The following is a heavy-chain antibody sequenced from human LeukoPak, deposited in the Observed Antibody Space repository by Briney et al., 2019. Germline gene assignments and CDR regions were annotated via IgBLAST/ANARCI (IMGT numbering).Heavy chain of an antibody. CDR2: ISYDGSNK. CDR1: GFTFSSYA. Sequence: GGSLRLSCAASGFTFSSYAMHWVRQAPGKGLEWVAVISYDGSNKYYADSVKGRFTISRDNSKNTLYLQMNSLRAEDTAVYYCAGSYDSSGPGAFDIWGQGTMVTVSS. CDR3: AGSYDSSGPGAFDI. D-gene: IGHD3-22*01. J-gene: IGHJ3*02. V-gene: IGHV3-30-3*01.